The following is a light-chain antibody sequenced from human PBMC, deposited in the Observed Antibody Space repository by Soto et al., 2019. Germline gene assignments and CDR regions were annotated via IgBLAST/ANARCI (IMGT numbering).Light chain of an antibody. CDR3: QQYKSSST. J-gene: IGKJ1*01. CDR1: QALSNY. Sequence: DIQLTQSPSVLSSCVGDTFTISCRASQALSNYLAWYQQKPGKAPDLLIYSASTLQSGVPSRFSGSGSGTEFTLTITSLQPDDFGVYYCQQYKSSSTFGQGTKVDIK. CDR2: SAS. V-gene: IGKV1-9*01.